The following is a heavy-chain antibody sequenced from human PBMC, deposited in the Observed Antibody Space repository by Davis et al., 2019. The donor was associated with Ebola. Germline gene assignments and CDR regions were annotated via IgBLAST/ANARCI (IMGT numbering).Heavy chain of an antibody. CDR3: ARSGVWFGELLYSESWFDP. V-gene: IGHV3-66*01. CDR2: IYSGGST. CDR1: GFTVSSNY. D-gene: IGHD3-10*01. J-gene: IGHJ5*02. Sequence: GESLKISCAASGFTVSSNYMSWVRQAPGKGLEWVSVIYSGGSTYYADSVKGRFTISRDNSKNTLYLQMNSLRAEDTAVYYCARSGVWFGELLYSESWFDPWGQGTLVTVSS.